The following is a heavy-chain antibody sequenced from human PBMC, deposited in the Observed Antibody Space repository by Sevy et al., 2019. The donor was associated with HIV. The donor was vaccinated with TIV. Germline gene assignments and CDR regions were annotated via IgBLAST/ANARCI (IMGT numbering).Heavy chain of an antibody. J-gene: IGHJ4*02. CDR3: ARSPSNSPGVSVAGPASDFDY. V-gene: IGHV4-4*07. CDR2: IYSSGTA. Sequence: SETLSLTCTVSGGSISSYYWSWLRQPAGKGLEWIGRIYSSGTANYNPSPKSRVTMSVDTSKNQFSLKLSSVTAVDTAMYYCARSPSNSPGVSVAGPASDFDYWGQGTLVTVSS. D-gene: IGHD6-19*01. CDR1: GGSISSYY.